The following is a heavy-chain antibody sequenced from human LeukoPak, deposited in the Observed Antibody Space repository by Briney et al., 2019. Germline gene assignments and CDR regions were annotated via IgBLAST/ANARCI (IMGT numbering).Heavy chain of an antibody. J-gene: IGHJ6*02. V-gene: IGHV4-34*01. CDR1: GGSFSGYY. CDR3: ARFRRPPTSPSRVRRHYYYYGMDV. D-gene: IGHD5-12*01. CDR2: INHSGST. Sequence: PSETLSLTCAVYGGSFSGYYWSWIRQPPGKGLEWIGEINHSGSTNYNPSLKSRVTISVDTSKNQFSLKLSSVTAADTAVYYCARFRRPPTSPSRVRRHYYYYGMDVWGQGTTVTVSS.